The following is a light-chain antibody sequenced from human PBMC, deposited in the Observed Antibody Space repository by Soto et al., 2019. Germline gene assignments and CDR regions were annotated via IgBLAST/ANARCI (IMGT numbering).Light chain of an antibody. CDR2: GNS. J-gene: IGLJ3*02. CDR3: QSYDSRLSGSV. V-gene: IGLV1-40*01. Sequence: QAVVTQPPSVSGAPGQRVTISCTGSSSNIGAGYDVHWYQQLPGTAPKLLIYGNSNRPSGVPDRFSGSKSGTSASLAITGRQAEDEADYYCQSYDSRLSGSVFGGGTKLTVL. CDR1: SSNIGAGYD.